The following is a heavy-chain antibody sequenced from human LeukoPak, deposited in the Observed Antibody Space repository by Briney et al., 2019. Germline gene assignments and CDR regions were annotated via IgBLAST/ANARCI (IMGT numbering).Heavy chain of an antibody. CDR2: IYTSGST. CDR1: GGSISSYY. D-gene: IGHD4-17*01. V-gene: IGHV4-4*07. Sequence: SETLSLTRTVSGGSISSYYWSWIRQPAGKGLEWIGRIYTSGSTNYNPSLESRVTMLVDTSKNQFSLKLSSVTAADTAVYYCARGYGDYYYFDYWGQGTLVTVSS. CDR3: ARGYGDYYYFDY. J-gene: IGHJ4*02.